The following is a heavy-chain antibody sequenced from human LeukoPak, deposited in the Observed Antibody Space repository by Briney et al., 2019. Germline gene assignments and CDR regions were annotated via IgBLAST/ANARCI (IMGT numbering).Heavy chain of an antibody. D-gene: IGHD5-18*01. CDR1: GYTFTSYA. CDR2: INAVNGNT. V-gene: IGHV1-3*01. Sequence: ASVKVSCKASGYTFTSYAMHWVRQAPGQRLEWMGWINAVNGNTKYSQKSQGGVTITRDTSASTPYMELSSLRSEDTAVYYCASLGLGYSYGFWAMDAFDIWGQGTMVTVSS. CDR3: ASLGLGYSYGFWAMDAFDI. J-gene: IGHJ3*02.